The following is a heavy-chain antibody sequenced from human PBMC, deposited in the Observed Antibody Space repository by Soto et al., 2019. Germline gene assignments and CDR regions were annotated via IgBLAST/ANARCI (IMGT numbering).Heavy chain of an antibody. CDR3: AKITAQVVAGDY. J-gene: IGHJ4*02. D-gene: IGHD6-19*01. CDR1: GFTFSSYG. CDR2: ISYDGSNK. V-gene: IGHV3-30*18. Sequence: QVQLVESGGGVVQPGRSLRLSCAASGFTFSSYGMHWVRQAPGKGLEWVAVISYDGSNKYYADSVKGRFTISRDNSKNKLYLQMNSLRAEDTAVYYCAKITAQVVAGDYWGQGTLVTVSS.